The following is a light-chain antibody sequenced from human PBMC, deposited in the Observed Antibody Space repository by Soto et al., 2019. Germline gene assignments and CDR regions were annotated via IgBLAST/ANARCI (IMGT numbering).Light chain of an antibody. CDR3: SSYAGSNNVG. CDR1: SSDVGGYNY. V-gene: IGLV2-8*01. J-gene: IGLJ2*01. Sequence: QSALTQPPSASGSPGQSVTISCTGTSSDVGGYNYVSWYHQHPGKAPKLMIYEVSKRPSGVPDRFSGSKSGNTASLTVSGLQAEDEADYYCSSYAGSNNVGFGGGTKVTVL. CDR2: EVS.